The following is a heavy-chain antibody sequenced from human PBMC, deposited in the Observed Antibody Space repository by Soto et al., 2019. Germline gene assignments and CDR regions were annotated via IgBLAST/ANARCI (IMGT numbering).Heavy chain of an antibody. D-gene: IGHD7-27*01. Sequence: GGSLRLSCAASGFTFDEYALTWVRQAPGKGLEWVAGINWNVGSKGYADSVKGRFTISRDNAKSSLYLQMNSLRAEDTAVYYCARDLPTGDLDYWGQQNVVTVSA. CDR3: ARDLPTGDLDY. J-gene: IGHJ4*02. CDR2: INWNVGSK. V-gene: IGHV3-20*04. CDR1: GFTFDEYA.